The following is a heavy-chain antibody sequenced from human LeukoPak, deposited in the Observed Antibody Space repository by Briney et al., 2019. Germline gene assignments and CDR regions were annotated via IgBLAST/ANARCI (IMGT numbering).Heavy chain of an antibody. J-gene: IGHJ6*02. CDR3: ARDAGGYYYGSGSYYIYGMDV. D-gene: IGHD3-10*01. CDR2: IIPILGIA. Sequence: SVKVSCKASGGTFSSYAISWVRQAPGQGLEWMGRIIPILGIANYAQKFQGRVTITADKSTSTAYMELSSLRSEDTAVYYCARDAGGYYYGSGSYYIYGMDVWGQGTTVTVSS. CDR1: GGTFSSYA. V-gene: IGHV1-69*04.